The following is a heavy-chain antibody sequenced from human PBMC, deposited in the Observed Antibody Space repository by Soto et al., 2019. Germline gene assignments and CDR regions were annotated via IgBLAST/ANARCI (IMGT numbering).Heavy chain of an antibody. CDR3: ARLGRDRYTIPFDC. Sequence: KGRFTISRDDSNSIAYLQMNSLKTEDTAVYYCARLGRDRYTIPFDCWGQGTLVTVSS. V-gene: IGHV3-49*02. J-gene: IGHJ4*02. D-gene: IGHD2-2*02.